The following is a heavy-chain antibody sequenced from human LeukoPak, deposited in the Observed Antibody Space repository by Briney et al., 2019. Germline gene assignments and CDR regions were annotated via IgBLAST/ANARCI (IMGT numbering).Heavy chain of an antibody. V-gene: IGHV4-34*01. J-gene: IGHJ4*02. CDR2: INHSGST. CDR3: ARQTPIAAAGTLDY. Sequence: SETLSLTCAVYGGSFSGYYWSWIRQPPGKGLEWIGEINHSGSTNYNPSLKSRVTISVDTSKNQFSLKLSSVTAADTAVYYCARQTPIAAAGTLDYWGQGTLVTVSS. CDR1: GGSFSGYY. D-gene: IGHD6-13*01.